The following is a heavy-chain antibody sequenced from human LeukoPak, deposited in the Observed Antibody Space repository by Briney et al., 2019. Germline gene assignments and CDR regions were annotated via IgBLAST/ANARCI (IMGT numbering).Heavy chain of an antibody. Sequence: GGSLRLSCTASGFTFSDYYMYWIRQAPGKGLEWVSYISSSSNTRYYADSVKGRFTISRDNAKNSLYLQMNSLRAEDTAVYYCARLVVAATRPSNWFDPWGQGTLVTVSS. V-gene: IGHV3-11*04. CDR3: ARLVVAATRPSNWFDP. J-gene: IGHJ5*02. CDR2: ISSSSNTR. CDR1: GFTFSDYY. D-gene: IGHD2-15*01.